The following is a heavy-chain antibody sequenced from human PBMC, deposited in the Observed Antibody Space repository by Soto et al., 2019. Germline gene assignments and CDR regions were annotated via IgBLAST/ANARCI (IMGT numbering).Heavy chain of an antibody. J-gene: IGHJ6*02. V-gene: IGHV1-69*13. Sequence: SVKVSCKASGGTFSSYAISWVRQAPGQGLEWMGGIIPIFGTANYAQKFQGRVTITADESTSTAYMELSSLRSEDTAVYYCATVKDSSSSPHCGMDVWGQGTTVTVSS. D-gene: IGHD6-6*01. CDR2: IIPIFGTA. CDR3: ATVKDSSSSPHCGMDV. CDR1: GGTFSSYA.